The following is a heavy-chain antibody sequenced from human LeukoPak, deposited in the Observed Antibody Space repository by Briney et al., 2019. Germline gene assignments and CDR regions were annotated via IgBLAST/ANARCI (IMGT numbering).Heavy chain of an antibody. D-gene: IGHD3-22*01. CDR2: ISGSGGST. CDR3: ARPRDGSGYYFDY. J-gene: IGHJ4*02. Sequence: GGSLRLSCAASGFTFSSYAMSWVRQAPGKELEWVSAISGSGGSTYYADSVKGRFTISRDNSKNTLYLQMNSLRAEDTAVYYCARPRDGSGYYFDYWGQGTLVTVSS. CDR1: GFTFSSYA. V-gene: IGHV3-23*01.